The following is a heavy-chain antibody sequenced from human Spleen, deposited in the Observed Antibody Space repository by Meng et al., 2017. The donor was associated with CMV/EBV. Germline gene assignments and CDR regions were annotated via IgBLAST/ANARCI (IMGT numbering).Heavy chain of an antibody. J-gene: IGHJ6*02. CDR2: INPKSGGT. Sequence: ASVKVSCKASGYTFTGHYMHWVRQAPGQGLEWMGWINPKSGGTNYAQKFQGGVTMTRDTSISTAYMELCRLRSDDTAVYYCARGAVVTLWDYYYYGMDVWGQGTTVTVSS. D-gene: IGHD4-23*01. V-gene: IGHV1-2*02. CDR1: GYTFTGHY. CDR3: ARGAVVTLWDYYYYGMDV.